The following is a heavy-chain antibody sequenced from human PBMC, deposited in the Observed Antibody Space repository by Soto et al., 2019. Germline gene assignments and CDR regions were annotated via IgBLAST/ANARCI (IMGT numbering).Heavy chain of an antibody. CDR3: ARDKTYYYDSSGYYWFDY. J-gene: IGHJ4*02. V-gene: IGHV3-30-3*01. CDR1: GFTFSSYA. Sequence: SLRLSCAASGFTFSSYAMHWVRQAPGKGLEWVAVISYDGSNKYYADSVKGRFTISRDNSKNTLYLQMNSLRAEDTAVYYCARDKTYYYDSSGYYWFDYWGQGTLVTVSS. CDR2: ISYDGSNK. D-gene: IGHD3-22*01.